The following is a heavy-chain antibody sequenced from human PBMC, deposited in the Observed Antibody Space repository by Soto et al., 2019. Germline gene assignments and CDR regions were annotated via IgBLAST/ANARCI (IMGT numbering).Heavy chain of an antibody. Sequence: GGSLRLSCAAAGCTFDDYAMHWVRPAPGKGLEWVAVISYDGSNKYHADSVKGRFTISRDNSKNTLFLQMNSLRPEDTAVYYCAKDHDLAAAGYYFDYWGQGTLVTVSS. V-gene: IGHV3-30*04. CDR3: AKDHDLAAAGYYFDY. D-gene: IGHD6-13*01. CDR2: ISYDGSNK. J-gene: IGHJ4*02. CDR1: GCTFDDYA.